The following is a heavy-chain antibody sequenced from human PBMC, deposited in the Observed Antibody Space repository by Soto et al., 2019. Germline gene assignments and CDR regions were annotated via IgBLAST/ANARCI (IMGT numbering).Heavy chain of an antibody. J-gene: IGHJ2*01. Sequence: PSETLSLTCTVSGGSISSYYWGWIRQPPGKGLEWIGSIYYSGSTYYNPSLKSRVTISVDTSKNQFSLKLSSVTAADTAVYYCATQHWGSPPSEWYFDLWGRGTLVTVSS. CDR3: ATQHWGSPPSEWYFDL. V-gene: IGHV4-39*01. D-gene: IGHD7-27*01. CDR2: IYYSGST. CDR1: GGSISSYY.